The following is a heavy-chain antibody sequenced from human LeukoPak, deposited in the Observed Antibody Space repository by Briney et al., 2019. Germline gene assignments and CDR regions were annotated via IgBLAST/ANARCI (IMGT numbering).Heavy chain of an antibody. J-gene: IGHJ4*02. CDR1: GFSFSSYN. V-gene: IGHV3-30*02. CDR2: IRYDASTK. D-gene: IGHD2-8*01. Sequence: GGSLRLSCAASGFSFSSYNMDWVRQAPGKGLEWVAFIRYDASTKYYGDSVKGRFTISRDNSKSTLYLQMNSLSAEDTAVYYCAKRYAENVDHWGQGTLVAVSS. CDR3: AKRYAENVDH.